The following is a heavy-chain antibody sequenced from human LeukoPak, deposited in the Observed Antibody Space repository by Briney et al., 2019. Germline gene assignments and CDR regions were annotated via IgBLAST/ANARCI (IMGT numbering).Heavy chain of an antibody. CDR1: GGSISSSNW. CDR2: IYHSGST. V-gene: IGHV4-4*02. D-gene: IGHD6-13*01. Sequence: KTSETLSLTCAVSGGSISSSNWWSWVRQPPGKGLEWIGEIYHSGSTNYNPSLKSRVTISVDKSKNQFPLKLSSVTAADTAVYYCARFVAAASNWFDPWGQGTLVTVSS. J-gene: IGHJ5*02. CDR3: ARFVAAASNWFDP.